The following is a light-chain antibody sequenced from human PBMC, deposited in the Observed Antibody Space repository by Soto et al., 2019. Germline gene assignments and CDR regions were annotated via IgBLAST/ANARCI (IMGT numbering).Light chain of an antibody. CDR1: SSDVGGYNY. CDR2: EVS. V-gene: IGLV2-8*01. Sequence: QSALTQPPSASGSPGQSVTISCTGTSSDVGGYNYVSWYQQHPGKAPKLMIYEVSKRPSGVPHRFSGSKSGNTASLTVSGLQAEDEADYYCTSYAGSNNWGVFGGGTKLTVL. J-gene: IGLJ2*01. CDR3: TSYAGSNNWGV.